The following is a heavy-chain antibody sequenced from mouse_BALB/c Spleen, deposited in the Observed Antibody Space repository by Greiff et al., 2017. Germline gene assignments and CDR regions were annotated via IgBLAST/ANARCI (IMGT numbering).Heavy chain of an antibody. V-gene: IGHV5-6-5*01. CDR1: GFTFSSYA. CDR2: ISSGGST. CDR3: ARGHYYEGFDY. Sequence: EVQLVESGGGLVKPGGSLKLSCAASGFTFSSYAMSWVRQTPEKRLEWVASISSGGSTYYPDSVKGRFTISRDNARNILYLQMSSLRSEDTAMYYCARGHYYEGFDYWGQGTTLTVSS. J-gene: IGHJ2*01. D-gene: IGHD1-1*01.